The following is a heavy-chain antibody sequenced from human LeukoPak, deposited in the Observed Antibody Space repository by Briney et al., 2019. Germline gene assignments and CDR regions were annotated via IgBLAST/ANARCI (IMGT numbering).Heavy chain of an antibody. CDR3: ARDRRDGYNSAFDI. J-gene: IGHJ3*02. D-gene: IGHD5-24*01. CDR2: IYTSGST. Sequence: SETLSLTCTVSGGSISSYYWSWIRQPAGKGLEWIGRIYTSGSTNYNPSLKSRVTMSVDTSKNQSSLKLSSVTAADTAVYYCARDRRDGYNSAFDIWGQGTMVTVSS. V-gene: IGHV4-4*07. CDR1: GGSISSYY.